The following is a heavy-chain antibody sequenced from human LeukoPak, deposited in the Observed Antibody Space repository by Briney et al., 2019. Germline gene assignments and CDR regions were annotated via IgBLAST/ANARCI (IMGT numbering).Heavy chain of an antibody. J-gene: IGHJ5*02. D-gene: IGHD2-2*02. Sequence: ASVKVSCKASGGTFSGYTISWVRQAPGQGLEWMGRIIPILGIANYAQKFQGRVTITADKSTSTAYMELSSLRSEDTAVYYCAREEEIVVVPAAIWFDPWGQGTLVTVSS. CDR1: GGTFSGYT. V-gene: IGHV1-69*04. CDR3: AREEEIVVVPAAIWFDP. CDR2: IIPILGIA.